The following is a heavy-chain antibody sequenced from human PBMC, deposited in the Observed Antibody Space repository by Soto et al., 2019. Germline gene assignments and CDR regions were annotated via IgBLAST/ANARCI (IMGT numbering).Heavy chain of an antibody. V-gene: IGHV4-30-4*01. D-gene: IGHD6-6*01. J-gene: IGHJ6*02. Sequence: SETLSLTCTVSGGSISSGDYYWSWIRQPPGEGLEWIGYIYYSGSTYYNPSLKSRVTISVDTSKNQFSLKLSSVTAADTAVYYCARDRLEYSSSGGMDVWGQGTTVTVSS. CDR2: IYYSGST. CDR3: ARDRLEYSSSGGMDV. CDR1: GGSISSGDYY.